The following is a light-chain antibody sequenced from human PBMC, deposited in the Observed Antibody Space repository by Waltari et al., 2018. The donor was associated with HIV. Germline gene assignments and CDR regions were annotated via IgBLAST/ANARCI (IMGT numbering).Light chain of an antibody. CDR3: VLYMGSGIWV. Sequence: QTVVTQEPSFSVSPGGTVTLTCGLSSGSVSTTYYPSWYQQTPGRAPRTLIYSTNIRSSGVPDRFSGSILGNKAALTITGAQADESHYYCVLYMGSGIWVFGGGTKLTVL. CDR2: STN. CDR1: SGSVSTTYY. J-gene: IGLJ3*02. V-gene: IGLV8-61*01.